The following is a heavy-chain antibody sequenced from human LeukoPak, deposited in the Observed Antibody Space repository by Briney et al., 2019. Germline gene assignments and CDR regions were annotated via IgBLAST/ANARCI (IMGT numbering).Heavy chain of an antibody. Sequence: GASVEVSCKASGYTFTSYGISWVRQAPGQGLEWMGWISAYNGNTNYAQKLQGRVTMTTDTSTSTAYMELRSLRSDDTAVYYCARGRGGRGVIFNAADYWGQGTLVTVSS. CDR1: GYTFTSYG. D-gene: IGHD3-10*01. J-gene: IGHJ4*02. V-gene: IGHV1-18*01. CDR3: ARGRGGRGVIFNAADY. CDR2: ISAYNGNT.